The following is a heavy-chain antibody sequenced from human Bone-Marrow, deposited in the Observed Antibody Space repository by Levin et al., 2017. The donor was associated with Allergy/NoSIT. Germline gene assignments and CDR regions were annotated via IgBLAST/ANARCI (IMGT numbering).Heavy chain of an antibody. CDR1: GYTFITYD. CDR2: MNPNSGDT. CDR3: ARNPPRTGWFDP. J-gene: IGHJ5*02. V-gene: IGHV1-8*01. Sequence: VSVKVSCKASGYTFITYDINWMRQATGQGLEWMGWMNPNSGDTGYAQKFQGRVTMTRDTSINTAYMELSSLMSDDTAVYYCARNPPRTGWFDPWGQGTLVTVSS.